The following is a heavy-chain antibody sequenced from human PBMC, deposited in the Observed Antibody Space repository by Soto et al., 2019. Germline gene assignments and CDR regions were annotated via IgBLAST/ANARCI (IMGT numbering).Heavy chain of an antibody. D-gene: IGHD5-12*01. CDR3: ARLLRHNYYGMDV. CDR1: GGSISSSSHY. J-gene: IGHJ6*02. Sequence: SETLSLTCTVSGGSISSSSHYWGWIRQPPGKGLEWIGSIYYSGSTYYNPSLKSRVTISVDTSKNQFSLKLSSVTAADTAVYYCARLLRHNYYGMDVWGQGTTVTVSS. V-gene: IGHV4-39*01. CDR2: IYYSGST.